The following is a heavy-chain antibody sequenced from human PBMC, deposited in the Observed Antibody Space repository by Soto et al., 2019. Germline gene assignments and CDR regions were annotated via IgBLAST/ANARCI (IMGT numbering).Heavy chain of an antibody. CDR3: ARNIVPSGLTVTKVLNFDY. V-gene: IGHV3-48*01. J-gene: IGHJ4*02. CDR1: GFTFSSYS. CDR2: ISSSSSTI. D-gene: IGHD4-17*01. Sequence: GGSLRLSCAASGFTFSSYSMNWVRQAPGKGLEWVSYISSSSSTIYYADSVKGRFTISRDNAKNSLYLQMNSLRAEDTAVYYCARNIVPSGLTVTKVLNFDYWGQGTLVTVSS.